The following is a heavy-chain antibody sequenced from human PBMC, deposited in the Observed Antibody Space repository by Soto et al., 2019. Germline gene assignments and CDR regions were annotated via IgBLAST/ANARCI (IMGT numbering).Heavy chain of an antibody. J-gene: IGHJ6*02. CDR3: TTDLYDILPGYSGGMAV. Sequence: PGGSLRLSCAASGFTFSNAWMNWVRQAPGKGLEWVGRIKSKTDGGTTDYAAPVKGRFTISRDDSKNTLYLQMNSLKTEDTAVYYCTTDLYDILPGYSGGMAVWGQGTMVTVSS. D-gene: IGHD3-9*01. CDR2: IKSKTDGGTT. CDR1: GFTFSNAW. V-gene: IGHV3-15*07.